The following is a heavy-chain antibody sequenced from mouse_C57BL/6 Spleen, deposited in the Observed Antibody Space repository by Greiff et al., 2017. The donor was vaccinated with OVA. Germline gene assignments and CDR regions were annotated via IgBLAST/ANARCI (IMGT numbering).Heavy chain of an antibody. CDR2: INPNNGGT. D-gene: IGHD2-3*01. Sequence: VHVKQSGPELVKPGASVKIPCKASGYTFTDYNMDWVKQSHGKSLEWIGDINPNNGGTIYNQKFKGKATLTVDKSSSTAYMELRSLTSEDTAVYYCARWNDGYYGLDYWGQGTTLTVSS. J-gene: IGHJ2*01. CDR3: ARWNDGYYGLDY. CDR1: GYTFTDYN. V-gene: IGHV1-18*01.